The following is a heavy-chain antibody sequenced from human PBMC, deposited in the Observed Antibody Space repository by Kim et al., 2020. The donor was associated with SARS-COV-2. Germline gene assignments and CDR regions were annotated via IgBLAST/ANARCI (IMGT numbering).Heavy chain of an antibody. CDR2: IISSSSYI. V-gene: IGHV3-21*01. Sequence: GGSLRLSCAASGFTFSSYSMNWVRQAPGKGLEWVSSIISSSSYIYYADSVKGRFTISRDNAKNSLYLQMNSLRAEDTAVYYCARDLGYCSSTSCYEGGYYFDYWGQGTLVTVSS. J-gene: IGHJ4*02. CDR3: ARDLGYCSSTSCYEGGYYFDY. CDR1: GFTFSSYS. D-gene: IGHD2-2*01.